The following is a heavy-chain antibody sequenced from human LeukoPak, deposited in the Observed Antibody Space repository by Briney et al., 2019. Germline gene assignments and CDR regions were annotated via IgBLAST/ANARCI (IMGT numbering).Heavy chain of an antibody. J-gene: IGHJ3*02. D-gene: IGHD3-22*01. CDR3: AKDRSITMIVVVITKHAFDI. CDR1: GFTFSSYG. Sequence: GGSLRLSCAASGFTFSSYGMHWVRQAPGKGLEWVAFIRYDGSNKYYADSVKGRFTISRDNSKNTLYLQMNSLRAEDTAVYYCAKDRSITMIVVVITKHAFDIWGQGTMVTVSS. CDR2: IRYDGSNK. V-gene: IGHV3-30*02.